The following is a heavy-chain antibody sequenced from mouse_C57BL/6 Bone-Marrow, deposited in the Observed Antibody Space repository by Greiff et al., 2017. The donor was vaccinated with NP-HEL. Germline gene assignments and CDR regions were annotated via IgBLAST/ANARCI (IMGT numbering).Heavy chain of an antibody. CDR3: ARANWALTY. CDR2: ISSGGSYT. D-gene: IGHD4-1*01. CDR1: GFTFSSYG. V-gene: IGHV5-6*01. Sequence: EVNVVESGGDLVKPGGSLKLSCAASGFTFSSYGMSWVRQTPDKRLEWVATISSGGSYTYYPDSVKGRFTISRDNAKNTLYLQMSSLKSEDTAMYYCARANWALTYWGQGTLVTVSA. J-gene: IGHJ3*01.